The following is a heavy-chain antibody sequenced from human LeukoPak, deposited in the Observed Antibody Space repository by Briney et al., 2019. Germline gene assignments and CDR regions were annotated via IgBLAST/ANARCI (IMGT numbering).Heavy chain of an antibody. V-gene: IGHV3-30*18. CDR3: AKDPLPDSSGWLGYFDY. CDR1: GFTFSSYG. J-gene: IGHJ4*02. CDR2: ISYDGSNK. Sequence: GGSLRLSCAASGFTFSSYGMHWVRQAPGKGLEWVAVISYDGSNKYYADSVKGRFTISRDNSKNTLYLQMNSLRAEDTAVYYCAKDPLPDSSGWLGYFDYWGQGTLVTVSS. D-gene: IGHD6-19*01.